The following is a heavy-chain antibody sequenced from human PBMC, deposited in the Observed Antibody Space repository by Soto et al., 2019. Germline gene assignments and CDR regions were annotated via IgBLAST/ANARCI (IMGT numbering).Heavy chain of an antibody. CDR1: GGSISSSSYY. CDR3: ARQYSGYDYTYYYYYGMDV. D-gene: IGHD5-12*01. V-gene: IGHV4-39*01. J-gene: IGHJ6*02. Sequence: SETLCLTCTVAGGSISSSSYYWGWIRQPPGKGLEWIGSIYYSGSTYYNPSLKSRVTISVDTSKNQFSLKLSSVTAADTAVYYCARQYSGYDYTYYYYYGMDVWGQGTTVTVSS. CDR2: IYYSGST.